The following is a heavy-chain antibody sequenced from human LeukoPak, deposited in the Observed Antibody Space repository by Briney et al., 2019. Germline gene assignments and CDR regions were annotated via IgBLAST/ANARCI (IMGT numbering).Heavy chain of an antibody. CDR3: ARDPRDYGDYGGGYFDY. CDR1: EFTFSSYW. V-gene: IGHV3-74*01. CDR2: INSDGSST. J-gene: IGHJ4*02. Sequence: GGSLRLSCAASEFTFSSYWMHWVRQAPGKGRLWFSRINSDGSSTSYADSVKGRFTIPRDNAKNTLYLQMNSLRAEDTAVYYCARDPRDYGDYGGGYFDYWGQGTLVTVSS. D-gene: IGHD4-17*01.